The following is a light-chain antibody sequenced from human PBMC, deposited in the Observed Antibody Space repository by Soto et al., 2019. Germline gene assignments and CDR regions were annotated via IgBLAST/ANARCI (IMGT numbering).Light chain of an antibody. CDR2: AAS. J-gene: IGKJ3*01. V-gene: IGKV1-39*01. CDR3: QQSYSTPFT. Sequence: DIQISHSPSSLSASVGDRVTITCRTSQSIRSSLNWYQQKPGKAPNLLIYAASRLQSGVPSRFSGSGSGTDFTLTISSLQPADFATYYSQQSYSTPFTFGPGTKVDIK. CDR1: QSIRSS.